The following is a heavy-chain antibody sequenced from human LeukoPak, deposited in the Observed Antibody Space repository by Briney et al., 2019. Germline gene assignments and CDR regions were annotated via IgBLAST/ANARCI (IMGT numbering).Heavy chain of an antibody. J-gene: IGHJ4*02. V-gene: IGHV4-59*08. CDR3: ARALGPLVGLYYFDY. CDR1: GGSISSYY. CDR2: IYYSGST. Sequence: SETLSLTCTVSGGSISSYYWSWIRQPPGKGLEWIGYIYYSGSTNYNPSLKSRVTISVDTSKNQFSLKLSSVTAADTAVYYCARALGPLVGLYYFDYWGQGTLVTVSS.